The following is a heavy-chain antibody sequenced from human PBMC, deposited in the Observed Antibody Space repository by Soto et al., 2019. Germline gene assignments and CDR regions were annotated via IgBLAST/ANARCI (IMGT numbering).Heavy chain of an antibody. CDR2: IYYSGST. D-gene: IGHD2-2*01. CDR1: GCSISSGDYY. J-gene: IGHJ6*02. V-gene: IGHV4-30-4*01. CDR3: ARDLRQLLRQGSYYYYGMDV. Sequence: PSETLSLTCPVSGCSISSGDYYWSWIRQPPGKGLEWIGYIYYSGSTYYNPSLKSRVTISVDTSKNQFSLKLSSVTAADTAVYYCARDLRQLLRQGSYYYYGMDVWGQGTTVTV.